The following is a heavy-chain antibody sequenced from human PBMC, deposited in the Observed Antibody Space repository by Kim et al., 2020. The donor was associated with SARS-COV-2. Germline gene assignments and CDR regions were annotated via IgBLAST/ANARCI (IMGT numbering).Heavy chain of an antibody. Sequence: ADSVKGRFTISRDNSKNTLSLQMNSLRAEDTAVYYCARKVAVAGSFYFDYWGQGTLVTVSS. CDR3: ARKVAVAGSFYFDY. V-gene: IGHV3-23*01. J-gene: IGHJ4*02. D-gene: IGHD6-19*01.